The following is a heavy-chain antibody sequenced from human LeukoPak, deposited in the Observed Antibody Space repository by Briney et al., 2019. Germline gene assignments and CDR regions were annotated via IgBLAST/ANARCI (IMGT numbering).Heavy chain of an antibody. CDR3: AKDMSQQSGSGLLPQAFDI. J-gene: IGHJ3*02. CDR1: GFTFSSYA. Sequence: QPGGSLRLSCAASGFTFSSYAMSWVRQAPGKSLEWVSGISWNSGSIGYADSVKGRFTISRDNAKNSLYLQMNSLRAEDTALYYCAKDMSQQSGSGLLPQAFDIWGQGTMVTVSS. V-gene: IGHV3-9*01. CDR2: ISWNSGSI. D-gene: IGHD2-15*01.